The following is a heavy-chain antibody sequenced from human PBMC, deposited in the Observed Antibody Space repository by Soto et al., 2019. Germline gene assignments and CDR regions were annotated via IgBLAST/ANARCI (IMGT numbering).Heavy chain of an antibody. CDR3: AKDRGKWVGELLDAFDS. V-gene: IGHV3-9*01. J-gene: IGHJ3*02. CDR2: ISWNSGSI. CDR1: GFTFDDYA. D-gene: IGHD3-10*01. Sequence: PWGSLRLSCAASGFTFDDYAMHWFRQAPGKGLEWVSGISWNSGSIGYADSVKGRFTISRDNAKNSLYLQMNSLRAEDTALYYCAKDRGKWVGELLDAFDSRGKGTMVTV.